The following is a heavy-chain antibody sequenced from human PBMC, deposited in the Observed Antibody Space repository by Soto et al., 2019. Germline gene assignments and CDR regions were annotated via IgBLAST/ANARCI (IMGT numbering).Heavy chain of an antibody. V-gene: IGHV1-69*05. J-gene: IGHJ5*02. D-gene: IGHD3-16*01. CDR3: ARSSGGVFGIIIEGTNWFAP. CDR2: ITPIFGTA. CDR1: GGTFSSYA. Sequence: SVKVSCKASGGTFSSYAISWVRQAPGQGLEWMGGITPIFGTANYAQKFQGRVTMTSDTSTSTVYMELRGLTSEDTAVYYCARSSGGVFGIIIEGTNWFAPWGQGTLVTVSS.